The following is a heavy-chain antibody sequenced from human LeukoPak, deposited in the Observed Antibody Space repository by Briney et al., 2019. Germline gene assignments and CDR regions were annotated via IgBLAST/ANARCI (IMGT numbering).Heavy chain of an antibody. J-gene: IGHJ4*02. CDR1: GGSISSSSYY. CDR3: ARGGFYGHPFEF. Sequence: PSETLSLTCTVSGGSISSSSYYWGWIRQPPGKGLEWIGSIYYSGSTYYNPSLKSRVTISVDTSKNQFSLKLSSVTAADTAVYYCARGGFYGHPFEFGGQGILVIVSA. D-gene: IGHD3-10*01. CDR2: IYYSGST. V-gene: IGHV4-39*07.